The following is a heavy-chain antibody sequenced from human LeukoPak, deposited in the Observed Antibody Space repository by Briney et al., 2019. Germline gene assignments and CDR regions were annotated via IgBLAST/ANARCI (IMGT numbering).Heavy chain of an antibody. J-gene: IGHJ6*02. D-gene: IGHD6-19*01. V-gene: IGHV3-30*02. CDR1: GFTFSSYG. CDR3: AKDSISIAVAGYYYYYGMDV. CDR2: IRYDGSNK. Sequence: GGSLRLSCAASGFTFSSYGMHWVRQAPGKGLEWVAFIRYDGSNKYYADSVKGRLTISRDNSKNTLYLQMNSLRAEDTAVYYCAKDSISIAVAGYYYYYGMDVWGQGTTVTVSS.